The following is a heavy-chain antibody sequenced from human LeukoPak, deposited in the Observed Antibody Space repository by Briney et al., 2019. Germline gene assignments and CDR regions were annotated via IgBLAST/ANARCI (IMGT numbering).Heavy chain of an antibody. V-gene: IGHV4-59*08. CDR2: IYYSGST. CDR1: GGSISSNY. D-gene: IGHD1/OR15-1a*01. J-gene: IGHJ6*03. CDR3: ARLGKTYYMDV. Sequence: SETLSLTCTVSGGSISSNYWSWIRQPPGKGLEWIGYIYYSGSTNYNPSLKSRVTISVDTSKNQFSLKLSSVTAADTAVYFCARLGKTYYMDVWGTGTTVTVSS.